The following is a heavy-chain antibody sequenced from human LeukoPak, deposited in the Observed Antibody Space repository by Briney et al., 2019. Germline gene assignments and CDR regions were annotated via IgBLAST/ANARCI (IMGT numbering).Heavy chain of an antibody. CDR3: ARAGGAPYCSGGSCYDQNWFDP. V-gene: IGHV3-21*01. CDR2: ISSSSSYI. D-gene: IGHD2-15*01. Sequence: GGSLRLSCAASGFTFSSYSMNWVRQAPGKGLEWVSSISSSSSYIYYADSVKGRLTISRDNAKNSPYLQMNSLRAEDTAVYYCARAGGAPYCSGGSCYDQNWFDPWGQGTLVTVSS. CDR1: GFTFSSYS. J-gene: IGHJ5*02.